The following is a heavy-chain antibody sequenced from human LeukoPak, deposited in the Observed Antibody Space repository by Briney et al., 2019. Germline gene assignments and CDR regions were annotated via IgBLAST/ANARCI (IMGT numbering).Heavy chain of an antibody. CDR3: AREYSGYDLASDY. V-gene: IGHV1-3*01. CDR2: INAGNGNT. J-gene: IGHJ4*02. Sequence: ASVKLSCKASGYTFTSYAMHWVRQAPGQRLEWMGRINAGNGNTKYSQKFQGRVTINRDTSASTAYMELSSLRAEDTAVYYCAREYSGYDLASDYWGQGTLVTVSS. CDR1: GYTFTSYA. D-gene: IGHD5-12*01.